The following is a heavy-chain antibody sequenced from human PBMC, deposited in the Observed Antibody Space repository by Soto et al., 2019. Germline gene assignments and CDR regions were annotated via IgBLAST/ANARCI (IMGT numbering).Heavy chain of an antibody. CDR2: SYWDDDK. V-gene: IGHV2-5*02. CDR1: GFSLTTSGVG. J-gene: IGHJ4*02. Sequence: QITLNESGPTQVKPRQTLTLTCTFSGFSLTTSGVGVGWIRQSPGKAPEWLALSYWDDDKRYSPSLKSRLTITKDTSKNQGVLTMADLDPADTATYYCAHRVLRTVFGLVTTTAIYFDFWGQGTPVAVSS. CDR3: AHRVLRTVFGLVTTTAIYFDF. D-gene: IGHD3-3*01.